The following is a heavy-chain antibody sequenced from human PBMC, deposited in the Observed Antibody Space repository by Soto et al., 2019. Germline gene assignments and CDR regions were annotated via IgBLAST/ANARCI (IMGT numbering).Heavy chain of an antibody. Sequence: GQSLKISCKGSGYSFTSYWISWVRQMPGKGLEWMGRIDPSDSYTNYSPSFQGHVTISADKSISTAYLQWSSLKASDTAMYYCASGPLIVVVVAATDYGMDVSGQGTTVTVSS. CDR3: ASGPLIVVVVAATDYGMDV. CDR2: IDPSDSYT. CDR1: GYSFTSYW. D-gene: IGHD2-15*01. V-gene: IGHV5-10-1*01. J-gene: IGHJ6*02.